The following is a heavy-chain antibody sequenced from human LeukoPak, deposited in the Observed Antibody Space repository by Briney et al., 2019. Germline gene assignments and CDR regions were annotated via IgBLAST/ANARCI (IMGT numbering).Heavy chain of an antibody. CDR2: ISSSGSTI. Sequence: GGSLRLSCAASGFTFSSYEMNWVRQAPGKGLEWVSYISSSGSTIYYADSVKGRFTISRDNAKNSLYLQMNSLRAEDTAVYYCARVRGQWLVRGGSDYWGQGTLVTVSS. D-gene: IGHD6-19*01. CDR1: GFTFSSYE. V-gene: IGHV3-48*03. J-gene: IGHJ4*02. CDR3: ARVRGQWLVRGGSDY.